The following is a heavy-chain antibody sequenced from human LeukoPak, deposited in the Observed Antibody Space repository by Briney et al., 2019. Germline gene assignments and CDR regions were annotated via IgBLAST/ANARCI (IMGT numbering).Heavy chain of an antibody. CDR1: GYTFTSYG. D-gene: IGHD2-15*01. CDR2: ISAYNGNT. CDR3: ARVGSGCSGGSCGYYGMDV. V-gene: IGHV1-18*01. Sequence: GASVKVSCRASGYTFTSYGISWVRQAPGQGLEWMGWISAYNGNTNYAQKLQGRVTMTTDTSTSTAYMELRSLRSDDTAVYYCARVGSGCSGGSCGYYGMDVWGQGTTVTVSS. J-gene: IGHJ6*02.